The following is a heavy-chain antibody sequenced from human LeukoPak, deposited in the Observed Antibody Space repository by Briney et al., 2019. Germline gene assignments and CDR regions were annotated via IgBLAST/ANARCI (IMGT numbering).Heavy chain of an antibody. J-gene: IGHJ4*02. CDR1: GFTLSTYP. CDR3: ARYIVAAIGAFDY. Sequence: PGGSLRLSCAASGFTLSTYPMSWVRQAPGKGLEWVSSISGSGGVTYYADSVKGRFTSSRDNSKNTLYLQMNSLRAEDTAIYYCARYIVAAIGAFDYWGQGTLVTVSS. D-gene: IGHD5-12*01. CDR2: ISGSGGVT. V-gene: IGHV3-23*01.